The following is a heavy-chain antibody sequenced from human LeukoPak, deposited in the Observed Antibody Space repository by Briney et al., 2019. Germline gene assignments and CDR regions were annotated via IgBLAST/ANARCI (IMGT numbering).Heavy chain of an antibody. CDR1: GFTFSSYA. V-gene: IGHV3-23*01. CDR3: AEDGRYCSSTSCQTLVDY. Sequence: PGGSLRLSCAASGFTFSSYAMSWVRQAPGKGLEWVSAISGSGGSTYYADSVKGRFTISRDNSKNTLYLQMNSLRAEDTAVYYCAEDGRYCSSTSCQTLVDYWGQGTLVTVSS. D-gene: IGHD2-2*01. CDR2: ISGSGGST. J-gene: IGHJ4*02.